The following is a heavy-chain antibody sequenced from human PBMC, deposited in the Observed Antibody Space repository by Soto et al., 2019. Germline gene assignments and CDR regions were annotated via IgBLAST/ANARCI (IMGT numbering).Heavy chain of an antibody. D-gene: IGHD3-22*01. CDR3: ARDPWYYDSSGPDEAFDI. V-gene: IGHV1-69*04. CDR1: GGTFSSYT. J-gene: IGHJ3*02. CDR2: IIPILGIA. Sequence: SVKVSCKASGGTFSSYTISWVRQAPGQGLEWMGRIIPILGIANYAQKFQGRVTITADKSTSTAYMELSSLRSEDTAVYYCARDPWYYDSSGPDEAFDIWSQGTMVTVSS.